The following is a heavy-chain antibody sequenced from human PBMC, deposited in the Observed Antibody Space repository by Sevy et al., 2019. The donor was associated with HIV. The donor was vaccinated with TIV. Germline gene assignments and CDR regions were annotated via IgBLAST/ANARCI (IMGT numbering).Heavy chain of an antibody. D-gene: IGHD6-19*01. CDR3: ARAPSGWYYFDY. CDR2: ISSSSSYT. V-gene: IGHV3-11*06. CDR1: GFTFSDYY. J-gene: IGHJ4*02. Sequence: GGSLRLSCVASGFTFSDYYMSWIRQAPGKGLEWVSYISSSSSYTNYADSVKGRFTISRENAKNSLYLQMNSLRAEDTAVDYCARAPSGWYYFDYWGQGTLVTVSS.